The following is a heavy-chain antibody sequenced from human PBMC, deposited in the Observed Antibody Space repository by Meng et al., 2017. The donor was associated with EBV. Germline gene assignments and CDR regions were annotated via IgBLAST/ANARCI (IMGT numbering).Heavy chain of an antibody. D-gene: IGHD3-10*01. CDR3: ASESGRGFTPDF. Sequence: QVKVEQSGDEVKRPGSSVKISCNTSGGPFRSDAVSWVRQGPGQGLEWLGGLIPMSGAPHYAQKFQDRVTITADEYTRTHYMELSSLRSDDTAMYYCASESGRGFTPDFWGQGTLVTVSS. J-gene: IGHJ4*02. CDR2: LIPMSGAP. CDR1: GGPFRSDA. V-gene: IGHV1-69*01.